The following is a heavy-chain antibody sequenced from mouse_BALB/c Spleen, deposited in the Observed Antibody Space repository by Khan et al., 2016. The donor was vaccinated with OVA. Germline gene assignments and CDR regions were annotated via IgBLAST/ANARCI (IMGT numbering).Heavy chain of an antibody. CDR1: GFSLTSYG. J-gene: IGHJ2*01. V-gene: IGHV2-9*02. CDR3: TRNRESDYFDY. CDR2: IWAGGST. Sequence: QMQLEESGPGLVAPSQSLSITCTVSGFSLTSYGIHWVRQPPGKGLEWLGIIWAGGSTNYNSALMSRLSISKENSRSQVFLKMNSLQTDDTAMYFCTRNRESDYFDYWGQGTTLTVSS.